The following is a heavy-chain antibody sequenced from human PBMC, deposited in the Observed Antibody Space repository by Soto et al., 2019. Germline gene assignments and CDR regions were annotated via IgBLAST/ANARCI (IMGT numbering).Heavy chain of an antibody. CDR2: IHYSGST. V-gene: IGHV4-30-4*01. CDR1: GGSISSGDYY. D-gene: IGHD3-10*01. CDR3: ARAVYGSGSYY. J-gene: IGHJ4*02. Sequence: QVQLQESGPGLVKPSQTLSLTCTVSGGSISSGDYYWSWIRQPPGKGLEWIGYIHYSGSTYYNPSLKSRVNLSVDTSKNQFALKLSSVTAADTAVYYCARAVYGSGSYYWGQGTLVTVSS.